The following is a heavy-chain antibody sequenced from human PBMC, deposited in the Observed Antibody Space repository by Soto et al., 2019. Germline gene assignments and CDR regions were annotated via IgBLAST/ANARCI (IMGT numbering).Heavy chain of an antibody. CDR1: GFTFSSYW. J-gene: IGHJ4*02. CDR2: IKQDGSEK. D-gene: IGHD2-2*01. V-gene: IGHV3-7*01. CDR3: ARGGEDIVVVPAAIFLFDY. Sequence: GGSLRLSCAASGFTFSSYWMSWVRQAPGKGLEWVANIKQDGSEKYYVDSVKGRFTISRDKAKNSLYLQMNSLRAEDTAVYYCARGGEDIVVVPAAIFLFDYWGQGTLVTVSS.